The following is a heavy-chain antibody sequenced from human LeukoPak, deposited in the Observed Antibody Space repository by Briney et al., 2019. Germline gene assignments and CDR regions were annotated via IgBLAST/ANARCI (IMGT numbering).Heavy chain of an antibody. Sequence: SETLSLTCTVSGDSIGSYYWSWLRQPAGKGLEWIGRIDTSGSTNYNPSLKSRVTMSVDTSKNQFSLELSSVTAADTAVYYCATTTYYYDSSGYYFLDYWGRGTLVTVPS. CDR1: GDSIGSYY. J-gene: IGHJ4*02. CDR3: ATTTYYYDSSGYYFLDY. V-gene: IGHV4-4*07. CDR2: IDTSGST. D-gene: IGHD3-22*01.